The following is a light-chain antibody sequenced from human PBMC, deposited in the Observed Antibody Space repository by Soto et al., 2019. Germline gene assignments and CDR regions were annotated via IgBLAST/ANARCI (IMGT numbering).Light chain of an antibody. CDR1: QSVSSN. J-gene: IGKJ2*01. V-gene: IGKV3-15*01. CDR3: QQYNNWPPYT. CDR2: GVS. Sequence: EIVMTQSPATLSVSPGERATLSCRASQSVSSNLAWYQQKPGQAPRLLIYGVSTRATGIPARFSGSGSGTEFTLTISSLKSEDFAVYYCQQYNNWPPYTFGQGTKLEIK.